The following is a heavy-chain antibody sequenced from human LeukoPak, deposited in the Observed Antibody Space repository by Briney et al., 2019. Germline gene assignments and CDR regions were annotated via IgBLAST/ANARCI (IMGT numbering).Heavy chain of an antibody. J-gene: IGHJ4*02. CDR2: FDPEDGET. CDR3: ATDPPYYDYVC. Sequence: ASAKVSCKVSGYTLTELSMHWVRQAPGKGLEWMGGFDPEDGETIYAQKFQGRVTMTEDTSTDTAYMELSSLGSEDTAVYYCATDPPYYDYVCWGQGTLVTVSS. CDR1: GYTLTELS. V-gene: IGHV1-24*01. D-gene: IGHD3-16*01.